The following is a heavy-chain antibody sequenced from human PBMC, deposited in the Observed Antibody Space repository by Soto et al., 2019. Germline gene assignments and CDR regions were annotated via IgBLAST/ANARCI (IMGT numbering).Heavy chain of an antibody. Sequence: QVQLQQWGAGLLKPSETLSLTCAVYGGSFSGYYWSWIRQPPGKGLEWIGEINHSGSTNYNPSLKSRVTISVDTSKYQFPLKLSSVTAADTAVYYCARGTRLLWFGELMSYGNFDLWGRGTLVTVSS. D-gene: IGHD3-10*01. J-gene: IGHJ2*01. CDR3: ARGTRLLWFGELMSYGNFDL. V-gene: IGHV4-34*01. CDR1: GGSFSGYY. CDR2: INHSGST.